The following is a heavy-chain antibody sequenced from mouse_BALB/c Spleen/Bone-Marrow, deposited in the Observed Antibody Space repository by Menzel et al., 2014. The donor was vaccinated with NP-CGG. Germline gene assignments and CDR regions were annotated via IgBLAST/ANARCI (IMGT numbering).Heavy chain of an antibody. CDR1: GFTFSNYG. Sequence: DVMLVESGGDFVKPGGSLKLSCAASGFTFSNYGMSWVRQTPDKRLEWVATISSGGSYTYYPDSVKGRFTISRDNAKNTLYLQMSSLKSEDTAMYYCARPMINTYFDHWGQGTTLTVSS. CDR3: ARPMINTYFDH. V-gene: IGHV5-6*02. D-gene: IGHD2-4*01. J-gene: IGHJ2*01. CDR2: ISSGGSYT.